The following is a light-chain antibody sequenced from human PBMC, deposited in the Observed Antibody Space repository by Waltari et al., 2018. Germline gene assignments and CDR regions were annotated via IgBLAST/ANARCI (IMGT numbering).Light chain of an antibody. Sequence: EIVMTQSPATLSVSPGDRVTLSCRASQSVSSNLAWYQQKPGQAPRLLIYGASTRATGIPARVSGSGSGTEFNLTISRMQSEDFAVYYCQQYNNWPPWTFGQGTKVEIK. CDR3: QQYNNWPPWT. CDR2: GAS. J-gene: IGKJ1*01. CDR1: QSVSSN. V-gene: IGKV3-15*01.